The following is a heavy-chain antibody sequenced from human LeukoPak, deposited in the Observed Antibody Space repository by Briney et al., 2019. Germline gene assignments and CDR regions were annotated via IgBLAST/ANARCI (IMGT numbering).Heavy chain of an antibody. V-gene: IGHV3-21*01. D-gene: IGHD3-10*01. CDR1: GFTFSSYS. CDR3: ARRRITMVRGIDY. CDR2: ISSSSSDI. J-gene: IGHJ4*02. Sequence: GGSLRLSCAASGFTFSSYSMNWVRQAPGKGLEWVSSISSSSSDIYYADSVKGRCTFSRDNVKNSLYLQMNSLRAEDTAVYYCARRRITMVRGIDYWGQGALVTVSS.